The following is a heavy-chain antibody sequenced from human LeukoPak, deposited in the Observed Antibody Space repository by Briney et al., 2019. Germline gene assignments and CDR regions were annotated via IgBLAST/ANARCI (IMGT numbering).Heavy chain of an antibody. V-gene: IGHV6-1*01. Sequence: SQTLSLTCAISGDSVPSNSAAWNWIRQSPSRGLEWLGRTYYRSKWYNDYAVSVKSRITINPDTSKNQFSLQLNSVTPEDTAVYYCARDRTAPFSGWYLEFVPPRGYYYYGMDVWGQGTTVTVSS. J-gene: IGHJ6*02. CDR1: GDSVPSNSAA. CDR2: TYYRSKWYN. CDR3: ARDRTAPFSGWYLEFVPPRGYYYYGMDV. D-gene: IGHD6-19*01.